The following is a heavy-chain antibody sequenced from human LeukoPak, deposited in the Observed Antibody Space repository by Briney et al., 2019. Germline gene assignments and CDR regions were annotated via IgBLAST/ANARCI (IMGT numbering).Heavy chain of an antibody. CDR2: IWYDGSHK. CDR3: AKDRPDSSGWYNWFDP. V-gene: IGHV3-33*06. J-gene: IGHJ5*02. D-gene: IGHD6-19*01. Sequence: GRSLRLSCAASGFTFSSYGMHWVRQAPGKGLEWVAVIWYDGSHKYYADSVKGRFTISRDNSKNTLYLQMNSLRAEDTAVYYCAKDRPDSSGWYNWFDPWGQGTLVTVSS. CDR1: GFTFSSYG.